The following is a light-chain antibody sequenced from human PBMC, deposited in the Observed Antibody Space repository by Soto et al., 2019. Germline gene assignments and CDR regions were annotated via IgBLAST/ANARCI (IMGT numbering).Light chain of an antibody. CDR1: QTVGRS. CDR2: DAS. CDR3: QQRYNWPLT. Sequence: IVLTQSPATLSLSPGERATLSCRASQTVGRSLAWYQQKPGQAPRLLISDASNRATGIPARFSGSGPGTDFTLTISSLESEDFAIYYCQQRYNWPLTFGQGTRLENK. J-gene: IGKJ5*01. V-gene: IGKV3-11*01.